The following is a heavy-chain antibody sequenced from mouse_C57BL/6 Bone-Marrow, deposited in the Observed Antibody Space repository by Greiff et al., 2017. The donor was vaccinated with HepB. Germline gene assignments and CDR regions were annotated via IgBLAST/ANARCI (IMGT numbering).Heavy chain of an antibody. J-gene: IGHJ1*03. CDR1: GYTFTSYG. D-gene: IGHD1-1*01. CDR3: ARWVLRRYFDV. Sequence: QVHVKQSGAELARPGASVKLSCKASGYTFTSYGISWVKQRTGQGLEWIGEIYPRSGNTYYNEKFKGKATLTADKSASTAYMELRSLTSEDSAVYFCARWVLRRYFDVWGTGTTVTVSS. V-gene: IGHV1-81*01. CDR2: IYPRSGNT.